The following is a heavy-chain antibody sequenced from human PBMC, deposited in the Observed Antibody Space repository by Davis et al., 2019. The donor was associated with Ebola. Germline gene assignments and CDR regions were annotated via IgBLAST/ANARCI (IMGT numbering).Heavy chain of an antibody. CDR2: INRRGRA. Sequence: PGGSLRLSCAVSGGSFSDYYWGWIRQPPGKGLEWIGEINRRGRAYYNPSLKSRVTISVDTSKNQFSLKLSSVTAADTAIYYCASPHQIRGRDYFDSWGQGTLVTVSS. J-gene: IGHJ4*02. V-gene: IGHV4-34*01. CDR3: ASPHQIRGRDYFDS. CDR1: GGSFSDYY.